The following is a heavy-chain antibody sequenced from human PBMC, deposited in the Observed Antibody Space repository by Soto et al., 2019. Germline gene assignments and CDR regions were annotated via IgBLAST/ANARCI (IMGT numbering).Heavy chain of an antibody. D-gene: IGHD3-10*01. CDR2: INPNSGGT. Sequence: ASVKVSCKASGYTFTGYYMHWVRQAPGQGLEWMGWINPNSGGTNYAQKFQGWVTMTRDTSISTAYMELSRLRSDDTAVYYCARDLSITMVRDLRGGGMDVWGQGTTVTVSS. V-gene: IGHV1-2*04. CDR1: GYTFTGYY. J-gene: IGHJ6*02. CDR3: ARDLSITMVRDLRGGGMDV.